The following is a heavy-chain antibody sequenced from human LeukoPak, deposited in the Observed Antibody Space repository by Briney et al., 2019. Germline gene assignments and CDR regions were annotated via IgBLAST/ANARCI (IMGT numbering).Heavy chain of an antibody. D-gene: IGHD6-13*01. CDR1: GGSISSHY. CDR2: IYYSGST. J-gene: IGHJ6*03. Sequence: SETLSLTCTVSGGSISSHYWSWIRQPPGKRLEWLGYIYYSGSTNYNPSLKSRVTISVDTSKNQFSLKLSSVTAADTAVYYCARDSSSIAAAGPRSYYYYYYMDVWGKGTTVTVSS. CDR3: ARDSSSIAAAGPRSYYYYYYMDV. V-gene: IGHV4-59*11.